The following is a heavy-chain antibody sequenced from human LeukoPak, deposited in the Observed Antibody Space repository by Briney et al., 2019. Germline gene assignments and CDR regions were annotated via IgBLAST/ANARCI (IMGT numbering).Heavy chain of an antibody. D-gene: IGHD5-12*01. CDR1: GYTFTSYY. V-gene: IGHV1-46*01. J-gene: IGHJ4*02. Sequence: ASVKVSFKASGYTFTSYYMHWVRQAPGQGLEWMGIINPSGGSTSYAQKFQGRVTMTRDTSTSTVYMELSSLRSEDTAVYYCARELRVATIPRPLHYWGQGTLVTVSS. CDR3: ARELRVATIPRPLHY. CDR2: INPSGGST.